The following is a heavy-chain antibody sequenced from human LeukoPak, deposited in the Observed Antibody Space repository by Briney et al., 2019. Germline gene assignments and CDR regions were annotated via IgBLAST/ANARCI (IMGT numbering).Heavy chain of an antibody. CDR1: GYSFTSYW. Sequence: GESLKISCEGPGYSFTSYWIGWVRQMPGKGLEWMGIIYPGDSDTRYSPSFQGQVTISVDKSISTTCLQWSSLKASDTAMYYCARRRTLYGGYYFDYWGQGTLVTVSS. CDR2: IYPGDSDT. CDR3: ARRRTLYGGYYFDY. V-gene: IGHV5-51*01. J-gene: IGHJ4*02. D-gene: IGHD4-23*01.